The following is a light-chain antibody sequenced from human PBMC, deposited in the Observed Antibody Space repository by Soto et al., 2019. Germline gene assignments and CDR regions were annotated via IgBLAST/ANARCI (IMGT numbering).Light chain of an antibody. CDR2: GTS. CDR1: QSVGSNY. CDR3: QQYDTSPRT. V-gene: IGKV3-20*01. Sequence: MTQSPATVSVSPGERATLSCRASQSVGSNYLAWFQQKPGQAPRLLIYGTSTRATGIPDRFSGSGSETDFTLTISRLEPEDFAVYYCQQYDTSPRTFGQGTKVEI. J-gene: IGKJ1*01.